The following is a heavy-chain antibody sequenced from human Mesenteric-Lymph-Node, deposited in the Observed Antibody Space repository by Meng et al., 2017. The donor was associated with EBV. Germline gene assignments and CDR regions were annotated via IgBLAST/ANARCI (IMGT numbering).Heavy chain of an antibody. CDR3: ARAHRVLFGELNWFDP. CDR1: SGSINSGSYY. J-gene: IGHJ5*02. CDR2: IYYSGST. Sequence: VQPQGSGPGLVKPSHTLSLTCAVSSGSINSGSYYWSWIRQPPGKGLEWIGYIYYSGSTYYNPSLKSRVTISVDTSKNQFSLKLKSVTAADTAVYYCARAHRVLFGELNWFDPWGQGTLVTVSS. D-gene: IGHD3-10*01. V-gene: IGHV4-30-4*01.